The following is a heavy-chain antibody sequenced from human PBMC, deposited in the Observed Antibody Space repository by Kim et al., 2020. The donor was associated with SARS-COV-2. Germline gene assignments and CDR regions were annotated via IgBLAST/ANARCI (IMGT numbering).Heavy chain of an antibody. V-gene: IGHV3-74*01. CDR2: INPDGSTT. CDR1: GFTVSSHW. Sequence: GGSLRLSCAVSGFTVSSHWMYWVRQAAGKGLVWVSRINPDGSTTDYADSVRGRFTVSRDNAKNILYLQMNSLRVEDTGVYYCARDSSFSYWGQGTLVTVSS. CDR3: ARDSSFSY. J-gene: IGHJ4*02. D-gene: IGHD3-3*01.